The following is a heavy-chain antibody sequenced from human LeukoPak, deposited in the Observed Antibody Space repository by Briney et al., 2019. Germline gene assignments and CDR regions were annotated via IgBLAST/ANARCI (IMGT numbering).Heavy chain of an antibody. Sequence: QSGGSLRLSCAASGFIFNNYWMHWVRQTPGEGPLWLSRINGDGSSTSYAYSVQGRFIISRDNAKNTLYLQMNSLRAEDTAVYYCTRQWHTPSDYWGQGTLVTVSS. CDR3: TRQWHTPSDY. CDR2: INGDGSST. D-gene: IGHD6-19*01. J-gene: IGHJ4*02. CDR1: GFIFNNYW. V-gene: IGHV3-74*01.